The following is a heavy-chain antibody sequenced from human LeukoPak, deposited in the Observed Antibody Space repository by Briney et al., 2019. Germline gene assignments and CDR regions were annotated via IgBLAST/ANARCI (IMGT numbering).Heavy chain of an antibody. V-gene: IGHV4-34*01. Sequence: SETLSLTCAVYGGSFSGYYWSWIRQPPGKGLEWIGEINHSGSTNYNPSLKSRVTISVDTSKNQFSLKLSYVTAADTAVYYCARRHYYGSGSYYTWGQGTLVTVSS. CDR1: GGSFSGYY. CDR2: INHSGST. CDR3: ARRHYYGSGSYYT. D-gene: IGHD3-10*01. J-gene: IGHJ4*02.